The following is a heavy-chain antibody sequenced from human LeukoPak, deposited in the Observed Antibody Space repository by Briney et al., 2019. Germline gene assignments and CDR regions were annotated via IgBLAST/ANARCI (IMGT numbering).Heavy chain of an antibody. Sequence: GGSLRLSCAASGSTFSSYWMSWVRQAPGKGLEWVANIKQDGSEKYYVDSVKGRFTISRDNAKNSLYLQMNSLRAEDTAVYYCARELRNNWFDPWGQGTLVTVSS. J-gene: IGHJ5*02. CDR3: ARELRNNWFDP. V-gene: IGHV3-7*03. CDR2: IKQDGSEK. CDR1: GSTFSSYW.